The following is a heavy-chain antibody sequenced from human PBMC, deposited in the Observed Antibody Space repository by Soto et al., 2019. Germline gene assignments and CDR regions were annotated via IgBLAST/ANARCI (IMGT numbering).Heavy chain of an antibody. CDR2: ISGSGGST. V-gene: IGHV3-23*01. D-gene: IGHD3-22*01. J-gene: IGHJ4*02. Sequence: GGSLRLSCAASGFTFSSYAMSWVRQAPGKGLEWVSAISGSGGSTYYADSVKGRFTISRDNSKNTLYLQMNSLRAEDTAIYYCAKVPYASSGWYYFDNWGQGTLVTVSS. CDR1: GFTFSSYA. CDR3: AKVPYASSGWYYFDN.